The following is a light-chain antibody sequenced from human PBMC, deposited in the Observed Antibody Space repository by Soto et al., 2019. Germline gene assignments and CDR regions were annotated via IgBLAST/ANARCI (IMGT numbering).Light chain of an antibody. V-gene: IGKV1-5*03. Sequence: DIQMTQSPSTLSASVGDRATITCRASQSISSWLAWYQQKPGKAPKLLIYNASSLESGVPSKFSGSGFGTEFTLTISSLQPYDFATYYCQQYNSYSTFGQGTKVDI. CDR1: QSISSW. J-gene: IGKJ1*01. CDR2: NAS. CDR3: QQYNSYST.